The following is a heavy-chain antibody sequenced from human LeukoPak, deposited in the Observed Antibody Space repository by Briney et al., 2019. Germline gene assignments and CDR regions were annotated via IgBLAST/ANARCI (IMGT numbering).Heavy chain of an antibody. CDR3: ARDAGGISPTGTRQFDY. V-gene: IGHV4-39*02. Sequence: SESLSLACTVSGASFSSSTYYWGWIRQPPGKGLDWIGSIYYSGSTYYNPSLKSRVTMSIETSKNHFSVKLSSLTAVDTAVHYCARDAGGISPTGTRQFDYWGQGTVVCLSS. CDR1: GASFSSSTYY. CDR2: IYYSGST. D-gene: IGHD6-13*01. J-gene: IGHJ4*02.